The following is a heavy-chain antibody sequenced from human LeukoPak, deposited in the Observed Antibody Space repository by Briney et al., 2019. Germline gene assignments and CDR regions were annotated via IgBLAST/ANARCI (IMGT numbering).Heavy chain of an antibody. CDR3: GRVDGDRFFDY. J-gene: IGHJ4*02. V-gene: IGHV4-39*01. Sequence: SETLSLSCTVSGGSISSSGYYWGWIRQPPGKGLEWIGSIYSYSGSTYYNPSLKSRVTISVDTSKNQFSLKLSSVTAADTAVYYCGRVDGDRFFDYWGQGTLVTVSS. CDR1: GGSISSSGYY. CDR2: IYSYSGST. D-gene: IGHD4-17*01.